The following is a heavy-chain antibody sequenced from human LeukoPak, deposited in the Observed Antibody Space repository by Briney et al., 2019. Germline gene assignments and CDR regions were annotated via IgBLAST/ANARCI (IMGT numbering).Heavy chain of an antibody. Sequence: SGTLSLTCAVSGDSISTNKWWTWVRQPPGKGLEWIGAAYHTGITYYSPSLKSRVTISVDKSKNQFSLNLRSVTAADTAVYYCARDQQLVHYFDYWGQGTLVTVSS. CDR1: GDSISTNKW. CDR2: AYHTGIT. V-gene: IGHV4-4*02. D-gene: IGHD6-13*01. CDR3: ARDQQLVHYFDY. J-gene: IGHJ4*02.